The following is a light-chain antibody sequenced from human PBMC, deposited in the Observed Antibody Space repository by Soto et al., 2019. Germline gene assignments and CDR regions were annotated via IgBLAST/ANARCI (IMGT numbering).Light chain of an antibody. J-gene: IGLJ2*01. V-gene: IGLV2-14*01. CDR2: DVS. Sequence: QSALTQPASVSGSPGQSITISCTGTSSDVGGYNYVSWYQQHPGKAPKLMIYDVSNRPSGVSNRFSGSKSGNTASLTISGLQAEDEADYYCSSYTSSSTLVVFGGGSKGTVI. CDR3: SSYTSSSTLVV. CDR1: SSDVGGYNY.